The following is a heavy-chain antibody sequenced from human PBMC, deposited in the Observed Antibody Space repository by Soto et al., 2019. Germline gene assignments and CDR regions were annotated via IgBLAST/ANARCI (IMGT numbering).Heavy chain of an antibody. V-gene: IGHV3-23*01. J-gene: IGHJ6*02. CDR2: ISGSDSST. CDR1: GFSFSSYA. Sequence: EVQLLESGGGLVQPGGSLRLSCAASGFSFSSYAMNWVHQAPGKGLECVSVISGSDSSTYYADSVEGRFTISRDNSKNTLYLQMNSLRAEDTAVYYCARVLCGSSSCHYYFYGMDVWGQGTTVTVSS. CDR3: ARVLCGSSSCHYYFYGMDV. D-gene: IGHD6-6*01.